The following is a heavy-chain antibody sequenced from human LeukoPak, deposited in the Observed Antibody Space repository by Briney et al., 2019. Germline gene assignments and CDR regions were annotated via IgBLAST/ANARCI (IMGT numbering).Heavy chain of an antibody. CDR3: AREDEVGITWSWFDP. CDR2: TYYRSKWYN. V-gene: IGHV6-1*01. J-gene: IGHJ5*02. Sequence: SQTLSLSCATSGDSVSSESAAWNWIRQSPSRGLEWLGRTYYRSKWYNDYAVSVKSRININPDTSKNQFSLQLNSVTPEDTAVYYRAREDEVGITWSWFDPWGQGTPVTVSS. CDR1: GDSVSSESAA. D-gene: IGHD1-26*01.